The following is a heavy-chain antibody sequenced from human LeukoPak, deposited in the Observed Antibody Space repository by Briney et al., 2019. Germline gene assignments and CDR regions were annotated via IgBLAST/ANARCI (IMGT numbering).Heavy chain of an antibody. Sequence: ASVKVSCKASGYTFTSYYMHWVRQAPGQGLEWMGIINPSGGSTSYAQKFQGRVTMTEDTSTDTAYMELSSLRSEDTAVYYCATDVITNAFDIWGQGTMVTVSS. D-gene: IGHD2/OR15-2a*01. V-gene: IGHV1-46*01. CDR3: ATDVITNAFDI. CDR2: INPSGGST. J-gene: IGHJ3*02. CDR1: GYTFTSYY.